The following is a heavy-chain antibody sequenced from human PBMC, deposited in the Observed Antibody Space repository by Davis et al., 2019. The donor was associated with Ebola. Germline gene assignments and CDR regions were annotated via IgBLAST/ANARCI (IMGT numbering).Heavy chain of an antibody. J-gene: IGHJ5*02. CDR2: ISSSSSYI. CDR3: ARDRGFNWFDP. V-gene: IGHV3-21*01. Sequence: GESLKISCAASGFTFNKYEMNWVRQAPGKGLEWVSSISSSSSYIYYADSVKGRFTISRDNAKNSLYLQMNSLRAEDTAVYYCARDRGFNWFDPWGQGTLVTVSS. CDR1: GFTFNKYE.